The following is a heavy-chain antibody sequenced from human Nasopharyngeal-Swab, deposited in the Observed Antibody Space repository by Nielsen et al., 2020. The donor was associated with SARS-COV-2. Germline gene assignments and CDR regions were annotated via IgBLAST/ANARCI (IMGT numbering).Heavy chain of an antibody. CDR2: ISWNSGSI. V-gene: IGHV3-9*01. D-gene: IGHD3-22*01. Sequence: SLKISCVASGFTFDDYAMHWVRQVPGKGLEWVSGISWNSGSIGYADSVKGRFTISRDNAKNSLYLQMNSLRAEDTALYYCAKDFYYDSSGPPSVQHWGQGTLVTVSS. CDR1: GFTFDDYA. CDR3: AKDFYYDSSGPPSVQH. J-gene: IGHJ1*01.